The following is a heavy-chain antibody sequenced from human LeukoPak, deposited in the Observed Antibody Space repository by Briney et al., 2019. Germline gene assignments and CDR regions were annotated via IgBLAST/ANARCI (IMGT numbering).Heavy chain of an antibody. CDR3: AREAVVVVAALNYYYMDV. J-gene: IGHJ6*03. CDR1: GGSISSYY. Sequence: PSETLSLTCTVSGGSISSYYWSWIRQPAGKGLEWIGRIYTSGSTNYNPSLKSRVTMSVDTSKNQLSLKLSSVTAADTAVYCCAREAVVVVAALNYYYMDVWGKGTTVTVSS. CDR2: IYTSGST. V-gene: IGHV4-4*07. D-gene: IGHD2-15*01.